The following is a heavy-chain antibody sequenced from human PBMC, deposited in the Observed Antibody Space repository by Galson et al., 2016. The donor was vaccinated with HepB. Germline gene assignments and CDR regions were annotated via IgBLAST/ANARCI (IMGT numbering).Heavy chain of an antibody. D-gene: IGHD3-10*01. V-gene: IGHV4-34*01. CDR2: INHSGNT. CDR3: ARGGRPRI. CDR1: GGSFSDSY. Sequence: SETLSLTCAVYGGSFSDSYWSWIRQPPGKGLEWIGEINHSGNTNYNRSLKSRVTISVDTSKNQFSLKLSSVTAADTAVYYCARGGRPRIWGQGTMVTVSS. J-gene: IGHJ3*02.